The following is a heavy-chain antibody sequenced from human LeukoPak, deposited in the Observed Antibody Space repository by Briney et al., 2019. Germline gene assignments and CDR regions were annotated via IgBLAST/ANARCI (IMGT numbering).Heavy chain of an antibody. CDR2: INPNSGGT. Sequence: ASVKVSCKASGYTFTGYYMHWVRQAPGQGLEWMGWINPNSGGTSYAQKFQGRVTMTRDTSISTPYMELSRLRSDDTAVYYCASLAYTVNEDYWGQGTLVTVSS. CDR1: GYTFTGYY. CDR3: ASLAYTVNEDY. D-gene: IGHD2-2*02. V-gene: IGHV1-2*02. J-gene: IGHJ4*02.